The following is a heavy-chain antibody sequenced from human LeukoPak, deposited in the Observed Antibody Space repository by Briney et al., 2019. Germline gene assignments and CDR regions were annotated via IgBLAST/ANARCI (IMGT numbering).Heavy chain of an antibody. V-gene: IGHV1-69*05. Sequence: ASVKVSCKASGGTFSSYAISWVRQAPGQGLEWMGGIIPIFGTANYAQKFQGRVTITTDESTSTAYMELTSLRAEDTAVYYCAKGLKSCTHTNCYENTYYMDVWGKGTSVTVSS. D-gene: IGHD2-2*01. CDR1: GGTFSSYA. CDR3: AKGLKSCTHTNCYENTYYMDV. CDR2: IIPIFGTA. J-gene: IGHJ6*03.